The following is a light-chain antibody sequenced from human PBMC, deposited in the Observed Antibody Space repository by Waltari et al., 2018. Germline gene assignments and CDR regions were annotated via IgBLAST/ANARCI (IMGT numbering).Light chain of an antibody. V-gene: IGLV8-61*01. Sequence: QTVVTQEPSFSVSPGGTVTLTCGLSSGSVSTSYYPSWYQQTPGQAPRTLIYSTTTRSSGVPGRFSGAILGKKAALTITGAQADDESYYYCVLYMGSGIWVFGGGTKLTVL. J-gene: IGLJ3*02. CDR3: VLYMGSGIWV. CDR1: SGSVSTSYY. CDR2: STT.